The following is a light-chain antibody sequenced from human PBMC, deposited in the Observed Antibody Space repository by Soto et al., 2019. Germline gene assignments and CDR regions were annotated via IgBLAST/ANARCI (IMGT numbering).Light chain of an antibody. V-gene: IGLV1-47*01. J-gene: IGLJ2*01. CDR1: SSNIGYSY. Sequence: QSVVTQPPSASGTPGQRVTISCSGGSSNIGYSYVYWYQQVPGTAPKLLIQRNNQRPSGVPDRFSGSKSGTSASLAISGLRSEDEADYFCAAWDDSLRGVIFGGGAKLTVL. CDR3: AAWDDSLRGVI. CDR2: RNN.